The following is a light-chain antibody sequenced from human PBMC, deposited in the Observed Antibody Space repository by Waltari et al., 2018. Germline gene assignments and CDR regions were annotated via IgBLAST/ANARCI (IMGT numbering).Light chain of an antibody. CDR3: QQRYNWPPLT. CDR2: DAS. J-gene: IGKJ4*01. CDR1: RSVSNF. V-gene: IGKV3-11*01. Sequence: EIVLTQPPATLSLSPGERAALPCRASRSVSNFLAWYQQKPGQPPRLLIYDASNRATGIPARFSGSGSGTDFTLTISSLEPEDFAIYYCQQRYNWPPLTFGGGTRVEI.